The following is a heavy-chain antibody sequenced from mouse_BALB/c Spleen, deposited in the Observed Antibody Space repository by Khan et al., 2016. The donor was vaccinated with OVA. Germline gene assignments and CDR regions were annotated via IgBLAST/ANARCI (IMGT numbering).Heavy chain of an antibody. J-gene: IGHJ3*01. D-gene: IGHD1-1*01. Sequence: QVQLKQSGPQLVRPGASVKISCKASGYSFTSYWMHWVKQRPGQGLEWIGMIDPSDSETRLNQKFKDKATLTVDKSSSTAYMQLCGPTSEDSAVYYCARGEYYYGSSYPVAYWGQGTLVTVSA. CDR3: ARGEYYYGSSYPVAY. CDR2: IDPSDSET. V-gene: IGHV1S126*01. CDR1: GYSFTSYW.